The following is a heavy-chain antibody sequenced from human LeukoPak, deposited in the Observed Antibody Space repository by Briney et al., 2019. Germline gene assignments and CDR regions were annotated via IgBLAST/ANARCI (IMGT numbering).Heavy chain of an antibody. CDR1: GFTFSSYW. Sequence: SGGSLRLSCAASGFTFSSYWMHWVRQAPGKGLVWVSRINTDGSSTSYADSVKGRFTISRDNAKNTLYLQMNSLRAEDTAVYYCARDSRSLQPFIVVGEGETTFDYWGQGTLVTVSS. V-gene: IGHV3-74*01. D-gene: IGHD2-15*01. CDR3: ARDSRSLQPFIVVGEGETTFDY. CDR2: INTDGSST. J-gene: IGHJ4*02.